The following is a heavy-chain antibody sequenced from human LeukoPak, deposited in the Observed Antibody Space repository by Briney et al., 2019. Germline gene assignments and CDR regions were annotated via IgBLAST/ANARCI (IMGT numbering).Heavy chain of an antibody. CDR1: GFTFSSYT. CDR2: ISRSSSYI. Sequence: PGGSLRLSCAASGFTFSSYTMNWVRQAPGEGLEWVSSISRSSSYIYYADSVKGRFTISRDNAMNSLDLQMNSLRAEDTAVYYCARGREGIAARWWVEEPRWYFFDPWGQGTLVTVSS. D-gene: IGHD6-6*01. V-gene: IGHV3-21*01. J-gene: IGHJ5*02. CDR3: ARGREGIAARWWVEEPRWYFFDP.